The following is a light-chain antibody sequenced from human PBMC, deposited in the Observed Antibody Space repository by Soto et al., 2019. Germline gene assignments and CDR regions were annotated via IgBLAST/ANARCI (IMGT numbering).Light chain of an antibody. Sequence: EVVLTQSPGTLSLSPGERATLSCRASQSFSSNNLAWYQHKAGQPPKLIVYSASRRATGVPDRFSGSGSGTDFTLTISRLEPEDFALYYCQRYGGSPPVTFGGGTRWIS. CDR1: QSFSSNN. J-gene: IGKJ4*01. CDR2: SAS. V-gene: IGKV3-20*01. CDR3: QRYGGSPPVT.